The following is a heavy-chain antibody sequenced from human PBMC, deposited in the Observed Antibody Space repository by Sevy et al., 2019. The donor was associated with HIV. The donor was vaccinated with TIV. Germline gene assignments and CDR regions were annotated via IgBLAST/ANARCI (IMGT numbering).Heavy chain of an antibody. D-gene: IGHD2-2*01. J-gene: IGHJ6*02. CDR2: IRYDGSNK. CDR3: AKDRADIVVVPAANDYYYYGMDV. Sequence: GGSLRLSCAASGFTFSSYGMHWVRQAPGKGLEWVAFIRYDGSNKYYADSVKGRFTISRDNSKNTLYLQMNSLRAEDTAAYYCAKDRADIVVVPAANDYYYYGMDVWGQGTTVTVSS. CDR1: GFTFSSYG. V-gene: IGHV3-30*02.